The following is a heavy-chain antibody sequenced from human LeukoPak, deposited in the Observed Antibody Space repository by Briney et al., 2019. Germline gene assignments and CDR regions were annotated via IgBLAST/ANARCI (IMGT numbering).Heavy chain of an antibody. D-gene: IGHD3-22*01. CDR1: GYTLTDYA. J-gene: IGHJ4*02. Sequence: GASVKVSCKASGYTLTDYAMHWVRQAPGQRLEWMGWISADNGTTEYSQKFQGRVTITRDTSASTAYMDLSSLRSEDTAIYYCAGTYYYDSSGYYPAFDYWGQGTLVTVSS. CDR2: ISADNGTT. V-gene: IGHV1-3*01. CDR3: AGTYYYDSSGYYPAFDY.